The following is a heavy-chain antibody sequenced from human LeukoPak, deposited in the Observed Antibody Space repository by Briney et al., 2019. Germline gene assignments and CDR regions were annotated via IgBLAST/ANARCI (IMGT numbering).Heavy chain of an antibody. J-gene: IGHJ4*02. CDR2: IYYSGST. D-gene: IGHD6-13*01. CDR1: GGSISSSSYY. Sequence: PSETLSLTCTVSGGSISSSSYYWGWIRQPPGKGLEWIGSIYYSGSTYYNPSLKSRVTISVDTSKTQFSLKLSSVTAADTAVYYCARDRAAAGTSYFDYWGQGTLVTVSS. CDR3: ARDRAAAGTSYFDY. V-gene: IGHV4-39*07.